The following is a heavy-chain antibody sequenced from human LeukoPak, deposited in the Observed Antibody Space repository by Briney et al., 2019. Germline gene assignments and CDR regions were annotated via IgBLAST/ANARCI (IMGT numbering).Heavy chain of an antibody. CDR1: GGSISRGGYF. D-gene: IGHD4-11*01. V-gene: IGHV4-31*03. CDR3: ARLQSAKWGYFDY. Sequence: SETLSLTCTVSGGSISRGGYFWTWIRQRPGEGLEWIGHIYYSASTSFNPSLETRLSISTDTSNNLFSLTLTSVTAADTAVYYCARLQSAKWGYFDYWGQGTLVTVSS. CDR2: IYYSAST. J-gene: IGHJ4*02.